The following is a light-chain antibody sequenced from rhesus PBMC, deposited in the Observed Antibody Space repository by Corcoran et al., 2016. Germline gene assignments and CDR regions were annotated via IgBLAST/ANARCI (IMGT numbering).Light chain of an antibody. V-gene: IGKV1-25*01. CDR1: QGISNY. Sequence: DIQMTQSPSSLSASVGDTVTITCRARQGISNYSAWYQQKPGKVPKLLTYKASTLHHGVPSRFSGCGSGTVFPLTISRLQPEDFATCYCQPGYGTPFPFGPGTKLDIK. J-gene: IGKJ3*01. CDR3: QPGYGTPFP. CDR2: KAS.